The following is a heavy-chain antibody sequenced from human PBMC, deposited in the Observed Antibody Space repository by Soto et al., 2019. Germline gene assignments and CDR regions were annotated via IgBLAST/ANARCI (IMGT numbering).Heavy chain of an antibody. V-gene: IGHV4-59*01. CDR1: GTSISSYY. J-gene: IGHJ4*02. Sequence: ASETLSLTCTVSGTSISSYYWSWIRQPPGKGLEWIANIHYSGTTNYNPSLASRVTLSVDTSKNQFSLKMTSVTAADRAMYFCARYNSYAIDYWGRGTLVTLSS. D-gene: IGHD2-8*01. CDR3: ARYNSYAIDY. CDR2: IHYSGTT.